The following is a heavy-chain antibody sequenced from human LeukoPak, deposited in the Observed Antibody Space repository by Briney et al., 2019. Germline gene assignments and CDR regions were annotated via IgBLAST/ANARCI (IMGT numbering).Heavy chain of an antibody. V-gene: IGHV1-18*01. J-gene: IGHJ6*02. D-gene: IGHD4-17*01. Sequence: ASVKVSCKASRFTFTSYGLSWVRQAPGQGLEWMGWISAYNGNTNYAQKLQGRVTMTTDTSTSTAYMELRSLRSDDTAVYYCARIKYGDSGYYYYYGMDVWGQGTTVTVSS. CDR1: RFTFTSYG. CDR2: ISAYNGNT. CDR3: ARIKYGDSGYYYYYGMDV.